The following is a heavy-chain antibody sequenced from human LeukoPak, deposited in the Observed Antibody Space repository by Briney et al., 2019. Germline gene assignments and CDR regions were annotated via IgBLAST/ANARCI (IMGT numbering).Heavy chain of an antibody. Sequence: GGSLRLSCAASGFTFSSYWMHWVRQAPGKGLVWVSRINSDGSSTSYADSVKGQFTISRDNAKNTLYLQMNSLRAEDTAVYYCARGVSLWFAFDIWGQGTMVTVSS. V-gene: IGHV3-74*01. CDR1: GFTFSSYW. D-gene: IGHD3-10*01. CDR2: INSDGSST. CDR3: ARGVSLWFAFDI. J-gene: IGHJ3*02.